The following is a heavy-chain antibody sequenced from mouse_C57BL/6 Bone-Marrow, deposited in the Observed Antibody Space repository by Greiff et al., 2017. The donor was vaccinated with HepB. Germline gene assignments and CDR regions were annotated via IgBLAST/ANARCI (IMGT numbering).Heavy chain of an antibody. CDR3: ERRSDY. Sequence: EVKLMESGGGLVQPKGSLKLSCAASGFSFNTYAMNWVRQAPGKGLEWVARIRNKGNNYATYYADTVKDRFTISRDDSESMLYLQMNNLKTEDTAMYYCERRSDYWGQGTSVTVSS. J-gene: IGHJ4*01. CDR1: GFSFNTYA. V-gene: IGHV10-1*01. CDR2: IRNKGNNYAT.